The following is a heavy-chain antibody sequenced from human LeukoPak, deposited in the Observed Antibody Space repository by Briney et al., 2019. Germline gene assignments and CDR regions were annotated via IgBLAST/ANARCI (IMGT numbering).Heavy chain of an antibody. CDR1: GFTFSSYG. CDR3: AKPLWFGEMGYYGMDV. CDR2: ISYDGSNK. D-gene: IGHD3-10*01. V-gene: IGHV3-30*18. Sequence: PGGSLRLSCAASGFTFSSYGMHWVRQAPGKGLVWVVVISYDGSNKYYADSVKGRFTISRDNSKNTLYLQMNSLRAEDTAVYYCAKPLWFGEMGYYGMDVWGKGTTVTVSS. J-gene: IGHJ6*04.